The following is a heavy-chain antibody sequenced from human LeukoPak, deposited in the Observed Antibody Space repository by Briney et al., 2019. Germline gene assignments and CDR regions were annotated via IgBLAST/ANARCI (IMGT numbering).Heavy chain of an antibody. CDR1: GYSIRDDFY. CDR3: ARGRTYFDSSGYYGENYVDF. D-gene: IGHD3-22*01. CDR2: NYRSVTT. Sequence: ASETLSLTCAISGYSIRDDFYWVWIRQPPGRGLEWVGTNYRSVTTRFNPSLKSRVTMSVDTSKNQLSLKVHSVIAADTAVYYCARGRTYFDSSGYYGENYVDFWGQGTLVTVSS. J-gene: IGHJ4*02. V-gene: IGHV4-38-2*01.